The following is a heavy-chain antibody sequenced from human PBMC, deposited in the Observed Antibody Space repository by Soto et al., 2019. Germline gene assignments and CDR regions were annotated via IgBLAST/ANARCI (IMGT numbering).Heavy chain of an antibody. J-gene: IGHJ6*02. CDR3: ARSSVRHYYGSGSYHSYGLDV. D-gene: IGHD3-10*01. CDR2: INHSGST. V-gene: IGHV4-34*01. CDR1: GGSFSGYY. Sequence: SETLSLTCTVYGGSFSGYYWSWIRQPPGKGLEWIGEINHSGSTNYNPSLKSRVTISVDTSKNQFSLKLSSVTAADTAVYYCARSSVRHYYGSGSYHSYGLDVWGQGTTVTVSS.